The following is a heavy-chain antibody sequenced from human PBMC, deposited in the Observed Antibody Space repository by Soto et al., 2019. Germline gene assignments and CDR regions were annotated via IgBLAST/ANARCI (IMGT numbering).Heavy chain of an antibody. D-gene: IGHD2-2*01. CDR2: IYYSGST. J-gene: IGHJ4*02. V-gene: IGHV4-59*01. CDR3: ARDGDAVFDY. CDR1: GGSISSYY. Sequence: SETLFLTCTAPGGSISSYYRSWIRQPPGKGLEGIGYIYYSGSTNCNASLKSRVTISVDTSKNQCSRKLSSVTAADTAVDYCARDGDAVFDYCGQGTLVTXSS.